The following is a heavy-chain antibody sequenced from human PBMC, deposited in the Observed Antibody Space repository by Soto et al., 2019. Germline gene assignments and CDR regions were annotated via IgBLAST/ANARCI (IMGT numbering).Heavy chain of an antibody. CDR3: ASVVTPNYYGMDV. CDR2: INHSGST. J-gene: IGHJ6*02. Sequence: SETLSLTCAVYGGSFSGYYWSWIRQPPGKGLEWIGEINHSGSTNYNPSLKSRVTISVDTSKNQFSLKLSSVTAADTAVYYCASVVTPNYYGMDVWGQGTTVTVSS. D-gene: IGHD2-15*01. V-gene: IGHV4-34*01. CDR1: GGSFSGYY.